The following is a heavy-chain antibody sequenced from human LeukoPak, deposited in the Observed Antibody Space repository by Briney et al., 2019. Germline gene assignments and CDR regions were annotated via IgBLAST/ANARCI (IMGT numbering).Heavy chain of an antibody. CDR1: GFTFSSYA. D-gene: IGHD5/OR15-5a*01. J-gene: IGHJ4*02. CDR2: ISGSGGST. Sequence: PGGSLRLSCAASGFTFSSYAMGWVRQAPGKGLEWVSSISGSGGSTYYADSVKGRFTISRDKSKNTLYLQMNSLRAEDTAVYYCAKDRWTVVSTSPFDYWGQGTLVTVSS. V-gene: IGHV3-23*01. CDR3: AKDRWTVVSTSPFDY.